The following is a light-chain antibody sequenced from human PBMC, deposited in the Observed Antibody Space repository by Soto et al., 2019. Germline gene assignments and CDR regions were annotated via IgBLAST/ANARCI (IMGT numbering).Light chain of an antibody. Sequence: QSALTQPASVSGSPGQSIAISCTGTSSDVGGYNYVSWYQQHPGKAPKLMIYDVSNRPSGVSNRFSGSKSGNTASLTISGLKAEDEADYYCSSYTSISTYVFGTGTQLTVL. CDR3: SSYTSISTYV. CDR2: DVS. CDR1: SSDVGGYNY. V-gene: IGLV2-14*01. J-gene: IGLJ1*01.